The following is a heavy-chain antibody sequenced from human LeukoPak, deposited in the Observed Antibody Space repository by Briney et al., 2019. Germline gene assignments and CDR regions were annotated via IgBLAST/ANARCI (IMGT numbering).Heavy chain of an antibody. D-gene: IGHD2-15*01. CDR2: TYYRSKWSN. J-gene: IGHJ2*01. Sequence: SQTLSLTCAISGDSVSNNSAAWNWIRQSPSRGLEWLGRTYYRSKWSNDYAVSVKSRITINPDTSQNQFSLQLNSLTPEDTAVYCCARALIGGWYFYLWGRGTLVTVSS. CDR3: ARALIGGWYFYL. V-gene: IGHV6-1*01. CDR1: GDSVSNNSAA.